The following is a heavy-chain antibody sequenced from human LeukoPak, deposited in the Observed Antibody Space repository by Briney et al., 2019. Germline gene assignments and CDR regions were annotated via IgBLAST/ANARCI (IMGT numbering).Heavy chain of an antibody. CDR3: AKGGFGELIPFYYGMDV. CDR2: INPNSGGT. V-gene: IGHV1-2*02. CDR1: GYTFTGNY. D-gene: IGHD3-10*01. Sequence: ASVKVSCKASGYTFTGNYMHWVRQAPGQGLEWMGWINPNSGGTKYAQKFQGRVTMTRDTSISTVYMELSRLRSDDTAMYYCAKGGFGELIPFYYGMDVWGQGTTVTVSS. J-gene: IGHJ6*02.